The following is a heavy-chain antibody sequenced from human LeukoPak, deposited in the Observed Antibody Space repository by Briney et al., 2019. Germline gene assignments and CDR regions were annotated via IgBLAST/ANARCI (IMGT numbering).Heavy chain of an antibody. CDR1: GYTFTGYY. J-gene: IGHJ3*02. V-gene: IGHV1-2*02. CDR3: ARDFCSGGSCYAKDAFDI. D-gene: IGHD2-15*01. Sequence: ASVKVSCKASGYTFTGYYMHWVRQAPGQGLEWMGWINPNSGGTNYAQKFQGRVTMTRDTSISTAYMELSRLRSDDTAVYYCARDFCSGGSCYAKDAFDIWGQGTMVTVSS. CDR2: INPNSGGT.